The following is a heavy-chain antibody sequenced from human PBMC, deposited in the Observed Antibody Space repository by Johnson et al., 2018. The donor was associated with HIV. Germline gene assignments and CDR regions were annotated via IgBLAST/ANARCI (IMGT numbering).Heavy chain of an antibody. J-gene: IGHJ3*02. V-gene: IGHV3-9*01. D-gene: IGHD3-22*01. CDR1: GFTFGDYA. CDR2: ISWNSVSI. CDR3: ARGPYYDSSGDAFDI. Sequence: LVESGGGLVQPGRSLRLSCAASGFTFGDYAMHWVRQGPGKGLEWVSSISWNSVSIGYSDSVKGRFTISRDNSKNTLYLQMNSLRAEDTAVYYCARGPYYDSSGDAFDIWGQGTMVTVSS.